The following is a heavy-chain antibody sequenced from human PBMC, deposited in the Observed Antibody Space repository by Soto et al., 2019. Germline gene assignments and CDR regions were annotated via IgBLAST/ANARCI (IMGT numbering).Heavy chain of an antibody. CDR2: ISAYNGNT. D-gene: IGHD2-15*01. CDR3: ARDEASRVVVAATRGWFDP. V-gene: IGHV1-18*01. CDR1: GYTFTSYG. Sequence: QVQLVQSGAEVKKPGASVKVSCKASGYTFTSYGISWVRQAPGQGLEWMGWISAYNGNTNDAQKLQGRVTMTTDTSTSTAYMELRSLRSDATAVYYCARDEASRVVVAATRGWFDPWGQGTLVTVSS. J-gene: IGHJ5*02.